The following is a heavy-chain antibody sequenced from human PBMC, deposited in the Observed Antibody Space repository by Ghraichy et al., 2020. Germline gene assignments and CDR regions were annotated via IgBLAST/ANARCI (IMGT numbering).Heavy chain of an antibody. CDR3: VKVPNWLDDF. V-gene: IGHV3-23*01. D-gene: IGHD3-22*01. Sequence: GGSLRLSCVGSGFTFRNYDMAWVRQVPGKGLEWVAVINLRHETSYDADSVQGRFTISKDNSRNTLYLQMDSLRIDDTAVYYCVKVPNWLDDFWGQGTLVTVSS. CDR1: GFTFRNYD. J-gene: IGHJ4*02. CDR2: INLRHETS.